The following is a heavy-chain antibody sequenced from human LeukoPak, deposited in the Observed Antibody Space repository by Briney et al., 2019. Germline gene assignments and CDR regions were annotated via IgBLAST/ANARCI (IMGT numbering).Heavy chain of an antibody. CDR2: IIPIFGTA. D-gene: IGHD2-15*01. V-gene: IGHV1-69*13. Sequence: ASVKVSCKASGGTFSSYVISWVRQAPGQGLEWMGGIIPIFGTANYAQKFQGRVTITADESTSTAYMERSSLRSEDTAVYYCASRLERYCSGGSCYPEDYWGQGTLVTVSS. CDR3: ASRLERYCSGGSCYPEDY. CDR1: GGTFSSYV. J-gene: IGHJ4*02.